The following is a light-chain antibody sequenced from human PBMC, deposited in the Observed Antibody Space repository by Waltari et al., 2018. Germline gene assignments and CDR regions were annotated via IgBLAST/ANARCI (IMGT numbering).Light chain of an antibody. V-gene: IGLV3-1*01. CDR3: QAWDSSTEEV. CDR1: QLGDNY. CDR2: QDS. J-gene: IGLJ2*01. Sequence: SYELTQPPSVSVSPGQTASITCSADQLGDNYACWYQQKPGQSPVLVIYQDSKRPSGIPERFSGSNSGNTATLTISGTQAMDEADYYCQAWDSSTEEVFGGGTKLTVL.